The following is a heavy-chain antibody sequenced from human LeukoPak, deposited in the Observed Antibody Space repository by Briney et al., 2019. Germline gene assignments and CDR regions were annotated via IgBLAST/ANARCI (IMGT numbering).Heavy chain of an antibody. Sequence: GRSLRLSCAASGFTFSSYAMHWVRQAPGKGLEWVSSISSSSSYIYYADSVKGRFTISRDNAKNSLYLQMNSLRAEDTAVYYCARARYDSSGYYPILDYWGQGTLVTVSS. J-gene: IGHJ4*02. CDR1: GFTFSSYA. D-gene: IGHD3-22*01. CDR2: ISSSSSYI. CDR3: ARARYDSSGYYPILDY. V-gene: IGHV3-21*01.